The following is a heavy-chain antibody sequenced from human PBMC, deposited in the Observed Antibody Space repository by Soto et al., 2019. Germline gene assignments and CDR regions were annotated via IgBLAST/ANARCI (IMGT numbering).Heavy chain of an antibody. V-gene: IGHV1-8*01. CDR3: ARVVAGGNYDY. D-gene: IGHD6-19*01. CDR1: GYTFTSCD. Sequence: ASVKVSCKASGYTFTSCDINWVRQATGQGLEWMGWMNPNSGNTGYAQKFQGRVTMTRKTSISTAYMELSSLRSEDTAVYYCARVVAGGNYDYWGQGTLVNVSS. CDR2: MNPNSGNT. J-gene: IGHJ4*02.